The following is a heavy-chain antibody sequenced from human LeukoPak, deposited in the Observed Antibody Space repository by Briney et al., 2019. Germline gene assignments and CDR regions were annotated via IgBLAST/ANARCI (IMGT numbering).Heavy chain of an antibody. J-gene: IGHJ3*01. CDR2: ISPKSGGT. V-gene: IGHV1-2*02. CDR1: GYTFTGYY. D-gene: IGHD7-27*01. CDR3: ARELGRNAFDV. Sequence: GASVKVSCKASGYTFTGYYMHWIRQAPGQGLECMGWISPKSGGTNYAQKFQGRITMTGDTSISTGYMELSSLRSDDTAVYYCARELGRNAFDVWGQGTMVTVSS.